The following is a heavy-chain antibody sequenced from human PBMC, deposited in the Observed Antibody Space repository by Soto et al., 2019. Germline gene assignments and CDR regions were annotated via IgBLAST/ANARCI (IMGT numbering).Heavy chain of an antibody. CDR1: GFTVSGHY. D-gene: IGHD3-3*01. J-gene: IGHJ5*02. CDR2: IYKGDGT. Sequence: EVQLVESGGGLIQPGGSLRLSCAASGFTVSGHYMSWVRQAPGKGLAWVSVIYKGDGTYYAASVKGRFSVSRDSSRNTLFLQMNSLRAEDTAVYYCVRGFDFRSGEGAFDPWGQGTLVIVSS. V-gene: IGHV3-53*01. CDR3: VRGFDFRSGEGAFDP.